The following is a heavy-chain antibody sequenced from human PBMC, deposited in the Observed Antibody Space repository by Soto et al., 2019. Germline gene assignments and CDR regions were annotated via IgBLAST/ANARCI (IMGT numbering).Heavy chain of an antibody. J-gene: IGHJ4*02. CDR3: ARVVREISLGELSLYLDY. Sequence: ASVKVSCKASGGTFSSYAISWVRQAPGQGLEWMGGIIPIFGTANYAQKFQGRVTITADESTSTAYMELSSLRSEDTAVYYCARVVREISLGELSLYLDYWGQGTLVTVSS. V-gene: IGHV1-69*13. D-gene: IGHD3-16*02. CDR1: GGTFSSYA. CDR2: IIPIFGTA.